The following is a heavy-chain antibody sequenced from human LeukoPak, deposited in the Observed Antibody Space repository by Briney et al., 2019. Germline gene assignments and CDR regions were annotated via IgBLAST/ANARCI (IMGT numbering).Heavy chain of an antibody. D-gene: IGHD4-17*01. Sequence: SETLSLTCTVSGGSISSYYWSWIRQPAGKRLEWIGRLYTSGSTNYSPSLKSRVTMSVATSTNQFSLKLSSVTAADTAEYYCARDYGDYGLFDTWGQGTLVTVAS. J-gene: IGHJ4*02. CDR3: ARDYGDYGLFDT. V-gene: IGHV4-4*07. CDR2: LYTSGST. CDR1: GGSISSYY.